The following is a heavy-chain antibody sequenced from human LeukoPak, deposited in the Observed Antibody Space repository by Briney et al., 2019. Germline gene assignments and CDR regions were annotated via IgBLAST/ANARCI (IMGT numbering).Heavy chain of an antibody. CDR3: ARDWSPRLYSSRYSVPYDAFDI. V-gene: IGHV4-30-2*01. CDR2: IYHSGST. CDR1: GGSISSGGYY. D-gene: IGHD6-13*01. J-gene: IGHJ3*02. Sequence: PSQTLSLTCTVSGGSISSGGYYWSWIRQPPGKGLEWIGYIYHSGSTYYNPSLKSRVTISVDRSKNQFSLKLSSVTAADTAVYYCARDWSPRLYSSRYSVPYDAFDIWGQGTMVTVSS.